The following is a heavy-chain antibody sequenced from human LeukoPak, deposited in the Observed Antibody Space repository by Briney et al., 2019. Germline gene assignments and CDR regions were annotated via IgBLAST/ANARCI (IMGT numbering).Heavy chain of an antibody. V-gene: IGHV3-7*01. J-gene: IGHJ4*02. CDR1: GFTFTTYA. Sequence: GGSLRLSCAASGFTFTTYAMSWVRQAPGKGLEWVANIKKDGSEKYYVDSVKGRFTISRDNAKNSLYLQMNSLRAEDTAVYYCARDLYRIVVVPHYFDYWGQGTLVTVSS. CDR2: IKKDGSEK. CDR3: ARDLYRIVVVPHYFDY. D-gene: IGHD3-22*01.